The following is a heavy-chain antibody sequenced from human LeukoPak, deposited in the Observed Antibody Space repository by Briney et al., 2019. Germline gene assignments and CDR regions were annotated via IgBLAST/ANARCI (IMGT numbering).Heavy chain of an antibody. J-gene: IGHJ4*02. CDR2: IYHSGST. CDR3: ARERVPAAIDY. V-gene: IGHV4-38-2*02. Sequence: SETLSLTCTVSGYSISSGYYWGWIGQPPGKGLEWIGSIYHSGSTYYNPSLKSRVTISVDTSKNQFSLKLSSVTAADTAVYYCARERVPAAIDYWGQGTLVTVSS. CDR1: GYSISSGYY. D-gene: IGHD2-2*01.